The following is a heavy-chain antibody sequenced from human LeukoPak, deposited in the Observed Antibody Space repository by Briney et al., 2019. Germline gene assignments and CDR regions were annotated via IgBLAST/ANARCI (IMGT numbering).Heavy chain of an antibody. D-gene: IGHD1/OR15-1a*01. J-gene: IGHJ4*02. CDR3: ARDWNSENNY. CDR2: IYYSGST. CDR1: GGSISSSSYY. V-gene: IGHV4-39*07. Sequence: SETLSLTCTVSGGSISSSSYYWGWIRQPPGKGLEWIGSIYYSGSTYYNPSLKSRVTISVDTSKNQFSLKLSSVTAADTVVYYCARDWNSENNYWGQGTLVTVSS.